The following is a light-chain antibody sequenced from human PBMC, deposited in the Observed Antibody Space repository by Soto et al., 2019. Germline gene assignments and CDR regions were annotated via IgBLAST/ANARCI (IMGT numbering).Light chain of an antibody. CDR1: SSDVGTYNL. J-gene: IGLJ1*01. Sequence: QSALTQPASVSGSPGQSITISCSGTSSDVGTYNLVSWYQQYPGKAPRLMIYEVTKRPSGVSDRFSGSKSGNTASLTISGLQPDDEADYSCCSYAGSSSAIFGTGTKLTVL. CDR3: CSYAGSSSAI. V-gene: IGLV2-23*02. CDR2: EVT.